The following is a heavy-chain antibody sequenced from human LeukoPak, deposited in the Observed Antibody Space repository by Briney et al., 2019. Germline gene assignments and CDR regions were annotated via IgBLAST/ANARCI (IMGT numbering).Heavy chain of an antibody. V-gene: IGHV3-23*01. CDR3: AKEDLYGSVKWFDP. J-gene: IGHJ5*02. Sequence: GGSLRLSWAASGFTFTIYAMTWVRQAPGGGLEWVSASGSGGSTYYADSVKGRFTISRDTPTNTLYLQMSSLRAEDTAVYYCAKEDLYGSVKWFDPWGEGTLVTVSS. D-gene: IGHD3-10*01. CDR1: GFTFTIYA. CDR2: SGSGGST.